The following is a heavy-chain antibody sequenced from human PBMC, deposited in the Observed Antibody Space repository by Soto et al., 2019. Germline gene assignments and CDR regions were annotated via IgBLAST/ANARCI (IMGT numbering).Heavy chain of an antibody. V-gene: IGHV4-30-4*01. Sequence: QVQLQESGPGLVKPSQTLSLTCTVSGGSISSGNYYWSWIRQPPGKGLEWIGFISYSGSTYYNASLESRVNISVDTSKNQFSLNLSFVTAADTAVYYCATMGTPATGLYYFDYWGQGTLVTVSS. J-gene: IGHJ4*02. CDR1: GGSISSGNYY. D-gene: IGHD1-7*01. CDR2: ISYSGST. CDR3: ATMGTPATGLYYFDY.